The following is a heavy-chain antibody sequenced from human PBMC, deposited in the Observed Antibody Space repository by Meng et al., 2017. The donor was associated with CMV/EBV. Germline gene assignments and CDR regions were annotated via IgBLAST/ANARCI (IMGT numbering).Heavy chain of an antibody. D-gene: IGHD1-1*01. J-gene: IGHJ3*02. CDR2: ISSSSSYI. CDR3: ARAKMNWNVIDAFDI. CDR1: GFTFSSYS. V-gene: IGHV3-21*01. Sequence: GESLKISCAASGFTFSSYSMNWVRQAPGKGLEWVSSISSSSSYIYYADSVKGRFTISRDNSKNTLYLQMNSLRAEDTAVYYCARAKMNWNVIDAFDIWGQGTMVTVSS.